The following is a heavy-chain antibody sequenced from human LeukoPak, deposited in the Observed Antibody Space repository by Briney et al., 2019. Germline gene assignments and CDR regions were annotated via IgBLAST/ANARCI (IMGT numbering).Heavy chain of an antibody. V-gene: IGHV3-49*04. CDR1: GFTFGDYA. CDR2: IRSKAYGGTT. CDR3: TRDRSYYYDISGAGY. J-gene: IGHJ4*02. Sequence: PGGSLRLSCSASGFTFGDYAMSWVRQAPGKGLEWVGFIRSKAYGGTTEYAASVKGRFTISRDDSKSIAYLQMNSLKTEDTAVYCCTRDRSYYYDISGAGYWGQGTLVTVSS. D-gene: IGHD3-22*01.